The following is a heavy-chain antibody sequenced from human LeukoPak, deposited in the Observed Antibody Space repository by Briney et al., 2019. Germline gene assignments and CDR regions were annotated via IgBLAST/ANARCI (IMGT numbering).Heavy chain of an antibody. CDR2: IYYTGST. CDR1: GGSISSYS. D-gene: IGHD3-10*01. J-gene: IGHJ4*02. Sequence: SETLSLTCTVSGGSISSYSWSWVRQPPGKGLEWIGYIYYTGSTNYNPSLKSRVTISVNTSKNQFSLKLSSVTAADTAVFYCARGSYYSFDYWGQGILVTVSS. V-gene: IGHV4-59*01. CDR3: ARGSYYSFDY.